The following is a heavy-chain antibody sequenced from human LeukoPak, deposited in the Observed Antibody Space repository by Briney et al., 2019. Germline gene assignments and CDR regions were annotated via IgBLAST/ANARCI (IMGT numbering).Heavy chain of an antibody. CDR3: ARSSSWYENWFDP. Sequence: SVKVSCKASGGTSSSYAISWVRQAPGQGLEWMGRIIPIFGTANYAQKFQGRVTITTDESTSTAYMELSSLRSEDTAVYYCARSSSWYENWFDPWGQGTLVTVSS. V-gene: IGHV1-69*05. CDR1: GGTSSSYA. CDR2: IIPIFGTA. D-gene: IGHD6-13*01. J-gene: IGHJ5*02.